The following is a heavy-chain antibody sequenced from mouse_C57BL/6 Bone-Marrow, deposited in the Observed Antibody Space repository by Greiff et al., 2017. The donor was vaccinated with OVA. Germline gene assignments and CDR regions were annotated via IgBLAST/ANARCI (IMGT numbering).Heavy chain of an antibody. J-gene: IGHJ2*01. CDR3: TTGVSVGDY. V-gene: IGHV14-4*01. CDR2: IDPENGDP. CDR1: GFNIKDDY. Sequence: VQLQQSGAELVRPGASVKLSCTASGFNIKDDYMHWVKQRPEQGLEWIGWIDPENGDPEYASKFQGKATITADTSSNTAYLQLSSLTSEDTAVYYCTTGVSVGDYWGQGTTLTVSS.